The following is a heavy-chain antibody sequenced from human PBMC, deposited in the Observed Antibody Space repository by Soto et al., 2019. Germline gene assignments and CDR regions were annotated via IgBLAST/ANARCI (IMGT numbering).Heavy chain of an antibody. CDR2: IYYSGST. CDR1: GGSISSGDYY. D-gene: IGHD2-21*02. V-gene: IGHV4-30-4*01. J-gene: IGHJ6*02. CDR3: AREQYCGGDCPASYYYGMDV. Sequence: SETLSLTCTVSGGSISSGDYYWSWIRQPPGKGLEWIGYIYYSGSTYYNPSLKSRVTISVDTSKNQFSLKLSSVTAADTAVYYCAREQYCGGDCPASYYYGMDVWGQGTTVTVSS.